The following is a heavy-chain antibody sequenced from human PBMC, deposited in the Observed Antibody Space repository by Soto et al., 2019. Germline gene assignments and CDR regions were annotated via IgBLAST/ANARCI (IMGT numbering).Heavy chain of an antibody. V-gene: IGHV3-23*01. Sequence: PGGSLRLSCGASGFTFSNYAMSWVRQAPGKGLEWVSGISGSGGTTYYADSVKGRFTISRDNSKNTLFLQMNSLRAGDTAVYYCAKDQIEPAPDYWGQGTLVTVSS. CDR1: GFTFSNYA. CDR2: ISGSGGTT. CDR3: AKDQIEPAPDY. J-gene: IGHJ4*02.